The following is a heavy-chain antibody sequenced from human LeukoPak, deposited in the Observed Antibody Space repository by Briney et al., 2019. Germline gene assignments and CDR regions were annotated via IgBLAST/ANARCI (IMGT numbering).Heavy chain of an antibody. J-gene: IGHJ3*02. D-gene: IGHD3-22*01. CDR2: FDPEDGET. CDR3: ASPRPNYYHTQPFDM. CDR1: GYTLTELF. Sequence: ASVKVSCKVSGYTLTELFIHWVRQAPVKGLEWMGGFDPEDGETIYAQKFQGRVTMTEDTSTDTAYMELSSLRSEDTAVYYCASPRPNYYHTQPFDMWGQGTLVTVSS. V-gene: IGHV1-24*01.